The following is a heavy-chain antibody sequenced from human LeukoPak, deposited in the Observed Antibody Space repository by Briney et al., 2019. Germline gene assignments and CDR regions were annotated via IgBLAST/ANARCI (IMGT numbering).Heavy chain of an antibody. CDR2: ISYDGSNK. CDR3: ARGAGGYSYGLGDWYFDL. V-gene: IGHV3-30-3*01. D-gene: IGHD5-18*01. CDR1: GFTFSSYA. J-gene: IGHJ2*01. Sequence: RGSLRLSCAASGFTFSSYAMHWVRQAPGKGLEWVAVISYDGSNKYYADSVKGRFTISRDNSKNTLYLQMNSLRAEDTAVYYCARGAGGYSYGLGDWYFDLWGRGTLVTVSS.